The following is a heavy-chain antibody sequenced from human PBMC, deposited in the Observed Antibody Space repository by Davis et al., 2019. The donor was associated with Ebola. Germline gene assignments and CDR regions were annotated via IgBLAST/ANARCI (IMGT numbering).Heavy chain of an antibody. CDR2: INPSGGST. J-gene: IGHJ6*02. CDR1: GYTFTSYY. D-gene: IGHD2-15*01. CDR3: AREDIVVVVAATDYYYYGMDV. V-gene: IGHV1-46*01. Sequence: AASVKVSCKASGYTFTSYYMHWVRQAPGQGLEWMGIINPSGGSTSYAQKFQGSVTMTRDTSTSTVYMELSSLRSEDTAVYYCAREDIVVVVAATDYYYYGMDVWGQGTTVTVSS.